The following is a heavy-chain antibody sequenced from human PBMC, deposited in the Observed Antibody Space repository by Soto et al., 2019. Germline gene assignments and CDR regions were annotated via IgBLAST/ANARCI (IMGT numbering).Heavy chain of an antibody. CDR1: GGSISSGSYY. V-gene: IGHV4-39*01. Sequence: QLQVQESGPRLVKPSETLFLTCTVSGGSISSGSYYWGWIRQPPGKGPEWVGSIIYSGHTYYNPSLKPRVTISVDTSKNQFSLDLSSVTAADTALYYCARHAEPLVRDDYFDYWGRGTLVTVSS. CDR2: IIYSGHT. J-gene: IGHJ4*02. D-gene: IGHD6-6*01. CDR3: ARHAEPLVRDDYFDY.